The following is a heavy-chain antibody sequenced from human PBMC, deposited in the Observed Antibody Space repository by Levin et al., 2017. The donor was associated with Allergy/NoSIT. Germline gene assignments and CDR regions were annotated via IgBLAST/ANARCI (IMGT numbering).Heavy chain of an antibody. CDR2: IYQSGTI. J-gene: IGHJ3*02. CDR3: ATSYYDVLTTYYDAFDI. CDR1: GGSINSGVYS. V-gene: IGHV4-30-2*01. Sequence: SETLSLTCSVSGGSINSGVYSWSWIRQPPGRGLEWIGYIYQSGTIYYNPSLRSRVTISVDRSKNQFSLKLSSVTAADTAVSYCATSYYDVLTTYYDAFDIWGQGTMVTVSS. D-gene: IGHD3-9*01.